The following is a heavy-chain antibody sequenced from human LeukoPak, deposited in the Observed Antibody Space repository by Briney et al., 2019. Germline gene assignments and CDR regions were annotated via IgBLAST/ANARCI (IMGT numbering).Heavy chain of an antibody. CDR2: INPNSGGT. V-gene: IGHV1-2*02. CDR3: ASTWARRYCSGGSCFNWFDP. Sequence: ASVKVSCKTSGYTFSDYSIHWVRQAPGQGLEWMGWINPNSGGTNYAQKFQGRVTMTRDTSISTAYMELSRLRSDDTAVYYCASTWARRYCSGGSCFNWFDPWGQGTLVTVSP. J-gene: IGHJ5*02. D-gene: IGHD2-15*01. CDR1: GYTFSDYS.